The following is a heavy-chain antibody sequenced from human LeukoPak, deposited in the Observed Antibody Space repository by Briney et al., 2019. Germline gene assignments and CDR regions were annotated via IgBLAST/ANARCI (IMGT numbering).Heavy chain of an antibody. CDR3: ARAPSYYYYMDV. Sequence: ASVKVSCKASGYIFTSYGINWVRQAPGQGLEWMGWVSGYNGKTNYAQKLQGRVTMTTDTSTSTAYMELRSLRSDDTAVYYCARAPSYYYYMDVWGKGTTVTVSS. CDR1: GYIFTSYG. V-gene: IGHV1-18*01. CDR2: VSGYNGKT. J-gene: IGHJ6*03.